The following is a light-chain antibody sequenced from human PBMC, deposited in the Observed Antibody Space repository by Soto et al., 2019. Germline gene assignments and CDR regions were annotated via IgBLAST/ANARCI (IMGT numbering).Light chain of an antibody. CDR3: QDYGSSARE. J-gene: IGKJ1*01. Sequence: ESVLTQSRGTLSLSPGERATLSCRASQSVISSYLAQHQQEPGQAPRLLSYSACSRAVCIRDRFTDSGSWTYLALTGSRFEAEDFALYYCQDYGSSAREFGQGTKVDI. CDR1: QSVISSY. CDR2: SAC. V-gene: IGKV3-20*01.